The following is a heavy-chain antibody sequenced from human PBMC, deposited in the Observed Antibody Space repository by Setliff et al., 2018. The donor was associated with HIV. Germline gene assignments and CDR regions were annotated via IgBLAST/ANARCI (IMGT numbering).Heavy chain of an antibody. Sequence: PSETLSLTCSVSGGSSIANTFASTWIRQSPGKRLEYIGDVSYSGATMYTNYNPSLESRVTVSEDTSRHQFSLKLTSVTADDTGIYYCARGPPFAYWGQGLLVTVSS. CDR1: GGSSIANTFA. V-gene: IGHV4-39*07. CDR3: ARGPPFAY. J-gene: IGHJ4*02. CDR2: VSYSGAT.